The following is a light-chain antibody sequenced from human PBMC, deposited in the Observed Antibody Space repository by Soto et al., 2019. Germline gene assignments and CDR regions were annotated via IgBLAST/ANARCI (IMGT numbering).Light chain of an antibody. V-gene: IGKV3-15*01. CDR2: RAF. Sequence: EIVMTQSPATLSLSPGERATLSCRASQSVSSNLAWYQQKPGQAPTLLIYRAFTRATGIPARFSGSGSGTEFTLTISSLQSEDFAVYYCQQYNNWAVFGGVTKVEIK. CDR1: QSVSSN. J-gene: IGKJ4*01. CDR3: QQYNNWAV.